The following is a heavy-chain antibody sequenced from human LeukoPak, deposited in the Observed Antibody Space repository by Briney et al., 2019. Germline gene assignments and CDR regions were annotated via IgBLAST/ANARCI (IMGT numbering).Heavy chain of an antibody. CDR1: GGSISSYY. CDR2: IYYSGST. Sequence: SETLSLTCTVSGGSISSYYWSWIRQPPGKGLEWIWYIYYSGSTNYNPSLKSRVTISVDTSKNQFSLKLSSVTAADTAVYYCARHHDFWSGGIDAFDIWGQGTMVTVSS. V-gene: IGHV4-59*08. J-gene: IGHJ3*02. CDR3: ARHHDFWSGGIDAFDI. D-gene: IGHD3-3*01.